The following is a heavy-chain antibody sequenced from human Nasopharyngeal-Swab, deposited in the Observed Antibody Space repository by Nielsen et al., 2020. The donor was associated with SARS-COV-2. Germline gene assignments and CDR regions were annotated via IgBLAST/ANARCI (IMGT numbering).Heavy chain of an antibody. D-gene: IGHD1-26*01. J-gene: IGHJ5*02. CDR1: AYTFSRYY. Sequence: ASVKVSCKASAYTFSRYYIHWVRQAPGLGLEWMGIINPNGGGTSSAQNFQGRASLTRDTSTSTLYMELSSLTSEDTAVYYCARAFTRASWDKENWFDTWGQGTLVTVSS. CDR2: INPNGGGT. CDR3: ARAFTRASWDKENWFDT. V-gene: IGHV1-46*01.